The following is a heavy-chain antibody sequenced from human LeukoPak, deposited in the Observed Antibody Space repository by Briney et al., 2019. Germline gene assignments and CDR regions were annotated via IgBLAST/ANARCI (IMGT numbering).Heavy chain of an antibody. CDR2: IYSNGHP. Sequence: SETLSLTCTVTGGSISSYYWSWLRQPAGKGLEWIGRIYSNGHPNYNPSLQSRVTMSVDTSKNQVSLRLTSMTAADTAVYYCARGPSGAFGFDPWGQGTLVIVSS. CDR1: GGSISSYY. D-gene: IGHD2-15*01. V-gene: IGHV4-4*07. CDR3: ARGPSGAFGFDP. J-gene: IGHJ5*02.